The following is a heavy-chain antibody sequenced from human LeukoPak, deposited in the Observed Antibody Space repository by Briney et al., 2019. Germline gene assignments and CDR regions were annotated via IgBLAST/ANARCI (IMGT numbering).Heavy chain of an antibody. D-gene: IGHD3-16*01. Sequence: PSQTLSLTCTVSGASTSSGLYYWNWFRQPAGKGLEWIGRIYTSGSTNYNPSLKSRVTISVDTSKNQFSLKLSSVTAADTAVYYCARALRGTFDYWGQGTLVTVSS. CDR1: GASTSSGLYY. CDR3: ARALRGTFDY. CDR2: IYTSGST. V-gene: IGHV4-61*02. J-gene: IGHJ4*02.